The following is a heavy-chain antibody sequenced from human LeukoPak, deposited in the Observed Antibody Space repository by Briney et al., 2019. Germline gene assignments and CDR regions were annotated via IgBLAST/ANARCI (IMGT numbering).Heavy chain of an antibody. V-gene: IGHV4-59*12. CDR3: TRGGSSSYAGFDY. J-gene: IGHJ4*02. CDR1: GGSISSYY. Sequence: PSETLSLTCTVSGGSISSYYWSWIRQPPGKGLEWIGYIYYSGSTNYNPSLKSRVTMSVDTSKNQFSLKLTSVTAADTAVYYCTRGGSSSYAGFDYWGQGTLVTVSS. CDR2: IYYSGST. D-gene: IGHD6-6*01.